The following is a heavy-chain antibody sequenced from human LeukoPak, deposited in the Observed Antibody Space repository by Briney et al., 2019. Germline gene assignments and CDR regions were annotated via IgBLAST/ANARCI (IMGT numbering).Heavy chain of an antibody. D-gene: IGHD3-22*01. J-gene: IGHJ4*02. CDR3: ARAATTYYYDTSGYY. CDR1: GFTFSSYA. V-gene: IGHV3-23*01. CDR2: ISGSGGSI. Sequence: GGSLRLSCAASGFTFSSYAMSWVRQAPGKGLEWVSAISGSGGSIYYADSVKGRFTISRDNAKNSLYLQMNSLRAEDTAVYYCARAATTYYYDTSGYYWGQGTLVTVSS.